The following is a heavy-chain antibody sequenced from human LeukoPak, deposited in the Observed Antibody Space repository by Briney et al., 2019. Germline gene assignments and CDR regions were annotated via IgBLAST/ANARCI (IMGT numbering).Heavy chain of an antibody. D-gene: IGHD5-24*01. J-gene: IGHJ4*02. CDR1: VFIFSSYW. CDR2: IKQDGSEK. CDR3: ARVLVWAWLLTFDY. Sequence: GGSLRLSCAASVFIFSSYWLSWVRQAPGKGLEWVANIKQDGSEKYYVDSVKGRFTISRDNAKNSLYLQMNSLRAEDKAIYYCARVLVWAWLLTFDYWGQGTLVTVSS. V-gene: IGHV3-7*01.